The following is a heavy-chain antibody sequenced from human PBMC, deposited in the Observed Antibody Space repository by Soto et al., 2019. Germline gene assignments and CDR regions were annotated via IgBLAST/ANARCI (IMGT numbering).Heavy chain of an antibody. CDR3: ARGVFGVVIPNWFAP. Sequence: SETLSLTCAVSGGSISSGGYSWSWIRQPPGKGLEWIGYIYHSGSTYYNPSLKSRVTISVDRSKNQFSLKLSSVTAADTAVYYCARGVFGVVIPNWFAPWGQGTLVTVSS. CDR1: GGSISSGGYS. J-gene: IGHJ5*02. CDR2: IYHSGST. D-gene: IGHD3-3*01. V-gene: IGHV4-30-2*01.